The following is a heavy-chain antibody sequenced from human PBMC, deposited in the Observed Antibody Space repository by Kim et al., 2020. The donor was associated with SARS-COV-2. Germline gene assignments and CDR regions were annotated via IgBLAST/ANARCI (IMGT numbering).Heavy chain of an antibody. CDR3: AGQLGGGWWAFDR. D-gene: IGHD6-19*01. V-gene: IGHV4-39*01. CDR1: GGSISITNYY. Sequence: SETLSLTCTVSGGSISITNYYWGWIRQPTGKGLEWIASIYYSGKTYYNPSLKSRITISVDTSKNQFSLKLSSVTAADTAVYFCAGQLGGGWWAFDRWGLGSLVTVSS. J-gene: IGHJ4*02. CDR2: IYYSGKT.